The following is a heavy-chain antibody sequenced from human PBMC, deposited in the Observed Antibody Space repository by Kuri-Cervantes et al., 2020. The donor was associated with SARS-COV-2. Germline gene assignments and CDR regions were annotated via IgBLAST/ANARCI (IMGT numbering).Heavy chain of an antibody. J-gene: IGHJ4*02. CDR2: ISYDGSNK. D-gene: IGHD3-22*01. CDR1: GFTFSSYA. Sequence: GSLRLSREASGFTFSSYAMHWDRQAPGKGLEWVAVISYDGSNKYYADSVKGRFTISRDNSKNTLYLQMNSLRAEDTAVYYCARDADDSSGYDYFDYWGQGTLVTVSS. CDR3: ARDADDSSGYDYFDY. V-gene: IGHV3-30*04.